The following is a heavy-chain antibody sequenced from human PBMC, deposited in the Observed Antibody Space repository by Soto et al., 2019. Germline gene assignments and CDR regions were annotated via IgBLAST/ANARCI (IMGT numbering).Heavy chain of an antibody. D-gene: IGHD6-13*01. CDR3: ARASIAPAGTRSDY. CDR2: INSDGSST. J-gene: IGHJ4*02. V-gene: IGHV3-74*01. CDR1: GFTFSSYW. Sequence: EVQLVESGGGLVQPGESLRLSCAVSGFTFSSYWMHWVRQASGKGLVWVSRINSDGSSTGYADSVKGRFTISRGNAKNTLFLQMNSLRAEDTAVYYCARASIAPAGTRSDYWGQGTLVTVSS.